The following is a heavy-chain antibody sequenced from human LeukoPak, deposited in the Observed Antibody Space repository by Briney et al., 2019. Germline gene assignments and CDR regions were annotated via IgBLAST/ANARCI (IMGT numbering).Heavy chain of an antibody. CDR2: ISSSGTTI. CDR1: GFTFGDYA. CDR3: ARRTVTRDWYFDL. Sequence: GGSLRLSCTATGFTFGDYAVSWVRQAPGKGLEWVSYISSSGTTIYYADSVKGRFTISRDNAKNSLYLQMNSLRAEDTAVYYCARRTVTRDWYFDLWGRGTLVTVSS. J-gene: IGHJ2*01. D-gene: IGHD4-17*01. V-gene: IGHV3-11*01.